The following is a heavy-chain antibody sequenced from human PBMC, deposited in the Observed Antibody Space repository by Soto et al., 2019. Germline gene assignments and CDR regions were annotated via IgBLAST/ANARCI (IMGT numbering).Heavy chain of an antibody. CDR2: IYYSGST. V-gene: IGHV4-30-4*01. CDR1: GGSISSGDYY. CDR3: ARWLGYGPHFDY. Sequence: KPSETLSLTCTVSGGSISSGDYYWSWIRQPPGKGLEWIGYIYYSGSTYYNPSLKSRVTISVDTSKNQFSLKLSSVTAADTAVYYCARWLGYGPHFDYWGQGALVTVSS. D-gene: IGHD5-12*01. J-gene: IGHJ4*02.